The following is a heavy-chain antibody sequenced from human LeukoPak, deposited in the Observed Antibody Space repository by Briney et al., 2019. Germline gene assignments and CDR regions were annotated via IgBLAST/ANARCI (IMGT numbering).Heavy chain of an antibody. J-gene: IGHJ4*02. Sequence: SETLSLTCAVHGGSFSGYYWSWIRQPPGKGLEWIGEINHSGSTNYNPSLKSRVTISVDTSKNQFSLKLSSVTAADTAVYYCARVDITGTRPFDYWGQGTLVTVSS. CDR1: GGSFSGYY. CDR2: INHSGST. V-gene: IGHV4-34*01. D-gene: IGHD1-7*01. CDR3: ARVDITGTRPFDY.